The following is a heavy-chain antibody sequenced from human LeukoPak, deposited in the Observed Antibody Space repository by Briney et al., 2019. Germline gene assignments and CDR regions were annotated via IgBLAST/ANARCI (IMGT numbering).Heavy chain of an antibody. CDR3: ARTSGGGWPYYFDY. CDR1: GFTFSSYG. CDR2: IWYDGSNK. Sequence: PGGSLRLSCAASGFTFSSYGMHWARQAPGKGLEWVAVIWYDGSNKYYADSVKGRFTISRDNSKNTLYLQMNSLRAEDTAVYYCARTSGGGWPYYFDYWGQGTLVTVSS. D-gene: IGHD2-15*01. V-gene: IGHV3-33*01. J-gene: IGHJ4*02.